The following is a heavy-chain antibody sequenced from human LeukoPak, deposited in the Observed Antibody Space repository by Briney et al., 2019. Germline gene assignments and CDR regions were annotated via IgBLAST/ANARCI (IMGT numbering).Heavy chain of an antibody. CDR3: TKEPSGYCYFDY. V-gene: IGHV3-23*01. CDR1: GFTFNNYN. J-gene: IGHJ4*02. CDR2: ISGSGGRT. Sequence: GGSLRLSCAASGFTFNNYNMSWVRQAPGKGLEWVSDISGSGGRTYYADSVKGRFTISRDNSKNTLYLQMNSLRAEDTAVYYCTKEPSGYCYFDYWGQGTLVTVSS. D-gene: IGHD3-3*01.